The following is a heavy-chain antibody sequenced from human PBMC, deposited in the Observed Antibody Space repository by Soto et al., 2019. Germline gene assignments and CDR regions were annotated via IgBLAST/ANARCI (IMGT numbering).Heavy chain of an antibody. J-gene: IGHJ4*02. Sequence: QVQLQESGPGLVKPSETLSLTCTVSGGSIRNFYWSWIRQPPGKGLECLGYAYYSVTTNYNPSLKSRVTISLDTSKNHFSLKLSSVTAADTAVYYCARGVAPAGFDYWGQGTLVTVSS. CDR2: AYYSVTT. V-gene: IGHV4-59*01. CDR1: GGSIRNFY. CDR3: ARGVAPAGFDY. D-gene: IGHD2-2*01.